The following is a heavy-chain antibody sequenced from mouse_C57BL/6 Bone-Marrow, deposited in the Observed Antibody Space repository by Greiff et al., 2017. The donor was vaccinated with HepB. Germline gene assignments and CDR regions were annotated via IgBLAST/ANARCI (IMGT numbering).Heavy chain of an antibody. Sequence: EVQLQQSGAELVRPGASVKLSCTASGFNIKDDYMHWVKQRPEKGLEWIGWIDPENGDTEYASKFQGKATITADTSSNTAYLQLSSLTSEDTAVYYCTTGYSDYWYFDVWGTGTTVTVSS. CDR3: TTGYSDYWYFDV. J-gene: IGHJ1*03. CDR2: IDPENGDT. V-gene: IGHV14-4*01. CDR1: GFNIKDDY. D-gene: IGHD2-12*01.